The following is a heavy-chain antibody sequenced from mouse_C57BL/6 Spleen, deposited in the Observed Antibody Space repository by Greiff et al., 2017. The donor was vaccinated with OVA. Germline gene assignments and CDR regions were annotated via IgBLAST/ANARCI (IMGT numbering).Heavy chain of an antibody. J-gene: IGHJ2*01. Sequence: EVKLVESGGGLVKPGGSLKLSCAASGFTFSDYGMHWVRQAPEKGLEWVAYISSGSSTIYYADTVKGRFTISRDNAKNTLFLQMTSLRSEDTAMYYCARDGIRNYYGSYFDYWGQGTTLTVSS. CDR1: GFTFSDYG. CDR2: ISSGSSTI. V-gene: IGHV5-17*01. D-gene: IGHD1-1*01. CDR3: ARDGIRNYYGSYFDY.